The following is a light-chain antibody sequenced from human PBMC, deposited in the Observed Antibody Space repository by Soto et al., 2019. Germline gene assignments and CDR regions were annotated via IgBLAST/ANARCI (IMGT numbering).Light chain of an antibody. Sequence: EIVLTQSPGTLSLSPGERATLSCRAIESVTSNQLSWYQQKPGQAPRLLIYGAFIRDSGIPDGFSGSGSGTDFTLTISALEPEDVAVYYCQRYGTSRGTFGQETKLEIK. CDR1: ESVTSNQ. CDR2: GAF. J-gene: IGKJ2*01. CDR3: QRYGTSRGT. V-gene: IGKV3-20*01.